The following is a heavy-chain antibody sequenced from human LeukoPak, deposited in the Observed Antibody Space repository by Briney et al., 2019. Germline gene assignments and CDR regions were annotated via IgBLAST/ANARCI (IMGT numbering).Heavy chain of an antibody. CDR3: ARGDYDFWSGYYWYYYYYMDV. D-gene: IGHD3-3*01. CDR1: GGTFSSYA. Sequence: GASVKVSCKASGGTFSSYAISWVRQAPGQGLEWMGGIIPIFGTANYAQKFQGRVTITADKSTSTAYMELSSLRSEDTAVYYCARGDYDFWSGYYWYYYYYMDVWGKGTTVTVSS. V-gene: IGHV1-69*06. CDR2: IIPIFGTA. J-gene: IGHJ6*03.